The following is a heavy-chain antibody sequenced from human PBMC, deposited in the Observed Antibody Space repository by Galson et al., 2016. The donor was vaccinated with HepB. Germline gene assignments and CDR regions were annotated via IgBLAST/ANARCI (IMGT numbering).Heavy chain of an antibody. CDR1: GASISSGRYY. V-gene: IGHV4-39*01. CDR3: GRHHCKGGTCPGQFLVLFDP. Sequence: SETLSLTCTVSGASISSGRYYWSWIRQPPGKGLEWIGSVFYDGSTYYNPSLRSRVTISVDTSQNQFSLNVNSVTAADTAVYYCGRHHCKGGTCPGQFLVLFDPWGPGTLVTVSS. J-gene: IGHJ5*02. D-gene: IGHD2-15*01. CDR2: VFYDGST.